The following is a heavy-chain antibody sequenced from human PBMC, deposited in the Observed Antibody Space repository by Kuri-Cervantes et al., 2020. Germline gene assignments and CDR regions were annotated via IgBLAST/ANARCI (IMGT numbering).Heavy chain of an antibody. CDR1: GYTFTSYG. Sequence: ASVKVSCKASGYTFTSYGISWVRQAPGQGLEWMGWISAYNGNTNYAQKLQGRVTMTTDTSTSTAYMILRSLRSDDTAVYYCAVLRGYTYAFDIWGQGTMVTVSS. D-gene: IGHD5-18*01. J-gene: IGHJ3*02. CDR3: AVLRGYTYAFDI. CDR2: ISAYNGNT. V-gene: IGHV1-18*01.